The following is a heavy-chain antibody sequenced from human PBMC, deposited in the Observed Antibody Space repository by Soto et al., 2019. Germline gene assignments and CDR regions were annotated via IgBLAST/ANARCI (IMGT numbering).Heavy chain of an antibody. V-gene: IGHV3-33*01. CDR1: GFSFSTYA. D-gene: IGHD6-19*01. CDR3: ARDGGASGWYTPRPFDM. J-gene: IGHJ3*02. Sequence: QVQLVESGGGVVQPGKSVRVSCAASGFSFSTYAMHWVRQAPGKGLEWVALIWYDGTDKYYADSVKGRFTISRDNSKNPLFLQMNSLRVEDTAVYYCARDGGASGWYTPRPFDMWGQGAMVTVSS. CDR2: IWYDGTDK.